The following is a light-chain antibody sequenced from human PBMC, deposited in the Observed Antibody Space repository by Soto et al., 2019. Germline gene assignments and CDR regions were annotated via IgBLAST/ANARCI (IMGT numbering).Light chain of an antibody. CDR1: SGSIASNY. CDR3: QSYDSSNVV. CDR2: EDK. V-gene: IGLV6-57*02. J-gene: IGLJ2*01. Sequence: NFMLTQPHSVSESPGKTVIISCSGSSGSIASNYVQWYQQRPGSAPTTVIYEDKLRPSGVPDRFSGSINRSSNSASLIISGLKTEDEADYYCQSYDSSNVVFGGGTKLTVL.